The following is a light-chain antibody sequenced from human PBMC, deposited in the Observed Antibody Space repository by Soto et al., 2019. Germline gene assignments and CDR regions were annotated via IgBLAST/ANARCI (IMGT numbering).Light chain of an antibody. CDR2: AAS. V-gene: IGKV1-39*01. J-gene: IGKJ5*01. Sequence: DIQMTQSPSSLSASIGDRITITCRASQSISSHLYWFQQKPGQAPKLLIYAASSLQSGVPSRFSGSGSGTDFTLTISSLQPEDFANYYCQQSYSNSITFGQGTRLEIK. CDR3: QQSYSNSIT. CDR1: QSISSH.